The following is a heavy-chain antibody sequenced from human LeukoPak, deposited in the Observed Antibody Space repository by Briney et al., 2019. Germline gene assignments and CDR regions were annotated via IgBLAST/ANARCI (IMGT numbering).Heavy chain of an antibody. CDR2: ISYDGSNK. D-gene: IGHD3-22*01. CDR3: ARDFSGYDAFDI. CDR1: GFTFSSSA. Sequence: GRSLRLSCAASGFTFSSSAVHWVRQAPGKGLEWVAVISYDGSNKYYADSVKGRFTISRDNSKNTLYLQMNSLRAEDTAVYYCARDFSGYDAFDIWGQGTMVTVSS. J-gene: IGHJ3*02. V-gene: IGHV3-30*04.